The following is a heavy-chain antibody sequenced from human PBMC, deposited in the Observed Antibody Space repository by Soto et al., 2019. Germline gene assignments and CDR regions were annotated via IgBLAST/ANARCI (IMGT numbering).Heavy chain of an antibody. D-gene: IGHD3-9*01. CDR3: ARLGGTGYYAGSVY. J-gene: IGHJ4*02. V-gene: IGHV3-20*04. Sequence: GGSLRLSCAASGFTFDDYGMNWVRQAPGKGLEWVSGINRNGGSLGYADSVKGRFTISTDNVKNSLYLQMNSLRAEDTALYYCARLGGTGYYAGSVYWGQGTQVTVS. CDR1: GFTFDDYG. CDR2: INRNGGSL.